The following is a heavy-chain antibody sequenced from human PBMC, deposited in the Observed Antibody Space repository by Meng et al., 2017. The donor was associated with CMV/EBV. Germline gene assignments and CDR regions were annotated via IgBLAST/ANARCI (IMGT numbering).Heavy chain of an antibody. CDR1: GGSISSSSYY. V-gene: IGHV4-39*01. CDR3: ARGGPNIVVVPAARFDP. Sequence: SETLSLTCTVSGGSISSSSYYWGWIRQPPGKGLEWIGSIYYSGSTYYNPSLKSRVTISVDTSKNQFSLKLSSVTAADTAVYYCARGGPNIVVVPAARFDPWGQGTLVTVSS. J-gene: IGHJ5*02. D-gene: IGHD2-2*01. CDR2: IYYSGST.